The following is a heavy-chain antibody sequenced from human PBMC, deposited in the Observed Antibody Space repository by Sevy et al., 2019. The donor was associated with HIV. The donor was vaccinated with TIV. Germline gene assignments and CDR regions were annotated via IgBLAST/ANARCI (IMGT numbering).Heavy chain of an antibody. CDR3: ARDLGSSGWYKEINGFDP. V-gene: IGHV6-1*01. CDR1: GDSVSSNSAA. D-gene: IGHD6-19*01. Sequence: SQTLSLTCAISGDSVSSNSAAWNWIRQSPSRGLEWLGRTYYRSKWYNDYAVSVKSRITINPDTSKNQFSLQLNSVTPEDTAVYYCARDLGSSGWYKEINGFDPWGQGTLVTVSS. CDR2: TYYRSKWYN. J-gene: IGHJ5*02.